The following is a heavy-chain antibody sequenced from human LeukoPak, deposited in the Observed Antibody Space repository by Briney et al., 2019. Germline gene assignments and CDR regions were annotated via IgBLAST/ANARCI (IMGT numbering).Heavy chain of an antibody. J-gene: IGHJ4*02. CDR2: IRTKDFGGTT. Sequence: GGSLRLSCTASGFTFGDYSMSWVRQAPGKGLEYIGFIRTKDFGGTTEYAASVKGRFTISRDDSKSIAYLQIHSLKYEDTAVYYCSRDGLDYYGSGSSRGFDYWGQGTLVTVSS. D-gene: IGHD3-10*01. CDR1: GFTFGDYS. CDR3: SRDGLDYYGSGSSRGFDY. V-gene: IGHV3-49*04.